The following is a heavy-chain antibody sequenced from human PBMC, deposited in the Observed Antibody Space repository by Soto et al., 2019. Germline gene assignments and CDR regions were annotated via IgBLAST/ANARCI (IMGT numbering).Heavy chain of an antibody. CDR2: IKSKTDGGTT. V-gene: IGHV3-15*07. CDR3: TTEVPGSGWYRDY. Sequence: GGSLRLSCVASGFTFSNAWMNWVRQAPGKGLEWVGRIKSKTDGGTTDYAAPVKGRFTISRDDSKNTLYLQMNSLKTEDTAVYYCTTEVPGSGWYRDYWGQGTLVTVSS. D-gene: IGHD6-19*01. J-gene: IGHJ4*02. CDR1: GFTFSNAW.